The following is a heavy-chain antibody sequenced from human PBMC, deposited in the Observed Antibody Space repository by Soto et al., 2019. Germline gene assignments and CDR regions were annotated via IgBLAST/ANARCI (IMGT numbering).Heavy chain of an antibody. Sequence: GESLKISCKGSGYSFTSYWIGWVRQMPGKGLEWMGIIYPGDSDTRYSPSFQGQVTISADKSISTAYLQWSSLKASDTAMYYCARQGDILTGYYGNWFDPRGQGTLVTVSS. CDR2: IYPGDSDT. CDR1: GYSFTSYW. CDR3: ARQGDILTGYYGNWFDP. V-gene: IGHV5-51*01. D-gene: IGHD3-9*01. J-gene: IGHJ5*02.